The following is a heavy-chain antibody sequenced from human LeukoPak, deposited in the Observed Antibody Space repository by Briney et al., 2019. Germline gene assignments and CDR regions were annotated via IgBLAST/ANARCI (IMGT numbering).Heavy chain of an antibody. CDR1: GGSFSGYY. CDR3: ARELSFGYCSSTSCNDAFDI. D-gene: IGHD2-2*03. J-gene: IGHJ3*02. CDR2: INHSGST. V-gene: IGHV4-34*01. Sequence: SETLSLTCAVYGGSFSGYYWSWIRQPPGKRLEWIGEINHSGSTNYNPSLKSRVTISVDTSKNQFSLKLSSVTAADTAVYYCARELSFGYCSSTSCNDAFDIWGQGTMVTVSS.